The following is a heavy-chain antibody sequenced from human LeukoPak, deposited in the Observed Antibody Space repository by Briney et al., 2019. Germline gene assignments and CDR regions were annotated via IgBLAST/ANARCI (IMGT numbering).Heavy chain of an antibody. CDR1: GFTVSSNY. D-gene: IGHD1-26*01. V-gene: IGHV3-53*01. Sequence: GGSLRLSCAASGFTVSSNYMSWVRQAPGKGLEWVSVIYSGGSTYYADSVKGRFTISRDNSKNTLYLQMNSLRAEDTAVYYCARCSTVRSYYFDYWGQGTLVTVSP. CDR2: IYSGGST. J-gene: IGHJ4*02. CDR3: ARCSTVRSYYFDY.